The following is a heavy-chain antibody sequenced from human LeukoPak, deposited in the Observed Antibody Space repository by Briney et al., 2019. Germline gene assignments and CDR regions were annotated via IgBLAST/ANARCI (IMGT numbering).Heavy chain of an antibody. V-gene: IGHV3-33*01. CDR2: IWYDGSNK. CDR1: GFTFSSYG. Sequence: PGRSLRLPCAASGFTFSSYGMHWVRQAPGKGLEWVAVIWYDGSNKYYADSVKGRFTISRDNSKNTLYLQMNSLRAEDTAVYYCARDKGGLLWFRELLFYFDYWGQGTLVTVSS. J-gene: IGHJ4*02. CDR3: ARDKGGLLWFRELLFYFDY. D-gene: IGHD3-10*01.